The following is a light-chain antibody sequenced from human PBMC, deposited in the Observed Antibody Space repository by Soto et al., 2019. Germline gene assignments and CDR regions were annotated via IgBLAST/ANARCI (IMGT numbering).Light chain of an antibody. J-gene: IGKJ1*01. CDR1: QSVSSSY. Sequence: EIVLTQSPCTLSLSPGERATLSFSASQSVSSSYLAWYQQKPGQAPRLLIYGASSRATGIPDRFSGSGSGTDFTLTISRLEPEDFAVYYCQQYGSSPPQTFGQGTKVDIK. V-gene: IGKV3-20*01. CDR2: GAS. CDR3: QQYGSSPPQT.